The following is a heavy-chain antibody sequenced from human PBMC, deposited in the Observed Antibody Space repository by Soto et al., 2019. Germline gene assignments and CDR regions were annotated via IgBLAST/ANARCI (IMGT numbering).Heavy chain of an antibody. J-gene: IGHJ4*02. Sequence: GGSLRLSCAASGFTFSSYEMNWVRQAPGKGLEWVSYISSSGSTIYYADSVKGRFTISRDNAKNSLYLQMNSLRAEDTAVYYCARVPLTGDTDYFDYWGQGTLVTVSS. D-gene: IGHD7-27*01. CDR2: ISSSGSTI. CDR1: GFTFSSYE. CDR3: ARVPLTGDTDYFDY. V-gene: IGHV3-48*03.